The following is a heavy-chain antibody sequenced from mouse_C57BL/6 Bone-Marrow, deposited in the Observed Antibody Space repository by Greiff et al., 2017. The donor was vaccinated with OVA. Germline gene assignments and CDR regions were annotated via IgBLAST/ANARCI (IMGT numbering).Heavy chain of an antibody. V-gene: IGHV7-3*01. D-gene: IGHD2-4*01. Sequence: EVMLVESGGGLVQPGGSLSLSCAASGFTFTDYYMSWVRQPPGKALEWLGFIRNKANGYTTEYSASVKGRFTISRDNSQSILYLQMNALRAEDSATYYCARDYEGYFDVWGTGTTVTVSS. CDR3: ARDYEGYFDV. CDR1: GFTFTDYY. CDR2: IRNKANGYTT. J-gene: IGHJ1*03.